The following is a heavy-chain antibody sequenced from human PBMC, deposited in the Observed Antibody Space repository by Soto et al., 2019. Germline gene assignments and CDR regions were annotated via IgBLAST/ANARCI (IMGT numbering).Heavy chain of an antibody. D-gene: IGHD2-2*01. Sequence: PGGSLRLSCSASGFSFSSYAMHWVRQAPGKGLEYVSTISSNGGSTYYADSVKGSFTISRDNSKNTLYLQMSSLRVEDTAVYYCGLERPTSYDYWGQGALVTVSS. V-gene: IGHV3-64D*06. CDR1: GFSFSSYA. CDR3: GLERPTSYDY. CDR2: ISSNGGST. J-gene: IGHJ4*02.